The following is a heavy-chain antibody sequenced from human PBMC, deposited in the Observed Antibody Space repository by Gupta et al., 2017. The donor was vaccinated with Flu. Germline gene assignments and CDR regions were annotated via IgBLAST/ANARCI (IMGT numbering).Heavy chain of an antibody. CDR1: GFPFSSYP. J-gene: IGHJ4*02. CDR3: ARARSYGSGSYRPYYFDY. CDR2: ISSNGGST. D-gene: IGHD3-10*01. Sequence: EVQLVESGGGLVQPGGSLRLSCAASGFPFSSYPMHWVRQAPGKGLEYVSAISSNGGSTYYANSVKGRFTISRDNSKNTLYLQMGSLRAEDMAVYYCARARSYGSGSYRPYYFDYWCQGTLVTVSS. V-gene: IGHV3-64*01.